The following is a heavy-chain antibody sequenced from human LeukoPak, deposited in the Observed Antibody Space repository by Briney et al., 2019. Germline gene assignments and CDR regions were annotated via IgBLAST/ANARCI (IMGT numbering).Heavy chain of an antibody. CDR3: ARDLLLGSGSLDY. CDR2: IRGDGFDT. CDR1: GFTFTNSW. V-gene: IGHV3-74*01. Sequence: GGSLRLSCTASGFTFTNSWMHWVRQAPGKGLVWVSRIRGDGFDTGYADSVKGRFTISRDNAKNTLYLQMNSLTADDTAVYYCARDLLLGSGSLDYWGQGTLVTVSS. J-gene: IGHJ4*02. D-gene: IGHD3-10*01.